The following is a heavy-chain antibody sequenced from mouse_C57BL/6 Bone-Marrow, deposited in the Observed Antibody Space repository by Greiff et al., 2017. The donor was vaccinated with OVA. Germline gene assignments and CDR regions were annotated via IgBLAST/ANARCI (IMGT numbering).Heavy chain of an antibody. CDR3: TGRGTKDY. J-gene: IGHJ2*01. CDR2: IRLKSDNYAT. V-gene: IGHV6-3*01. CDR1: GFTFSNYW. D-gene: IGHD1-1*01. Sequence: EVKLMESGGGLVQPGGSMKLSCVASGFTFSNYWMNWVRQSPEKGLEWVAQIRLKSDNYATHYAESVKGRFTISRDDSKSSVYLQMNNLRAEDTGIYYCTGRGTKDYWGQGTTLTVSS.